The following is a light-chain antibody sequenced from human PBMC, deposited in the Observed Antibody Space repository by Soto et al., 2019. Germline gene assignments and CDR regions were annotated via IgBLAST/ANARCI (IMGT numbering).Light chain of an antibody. V-gene: IGLV1-40*01. CDR2: GNN. CDR3: QSYDSTLSARDV. Sequence: QSALTQPPSVSGAPGQRVTISCTGSNSNIGAGYDVHWYQQRPGTAPKLLIFGNNNRPSGVPDRFSGSKSGTSASLAITGLQAEDEGDYYCQSYDSTLSARDVFGTGKKGIVL. CDR1: NSNIGAGYD. J-gene: IGLJ1*01.